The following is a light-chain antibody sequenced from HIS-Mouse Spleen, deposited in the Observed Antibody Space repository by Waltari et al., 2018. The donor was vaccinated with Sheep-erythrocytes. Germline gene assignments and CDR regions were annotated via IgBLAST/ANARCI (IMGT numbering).Light chain of an antibody. Sequence: QSALTQPRSVSGSPGQSVTIPCTGTSSDVGGYNYVSWYQQHPGKAPKLMIYDVSKRPSGVPDRFSGSKSCNTASLTISGLQAEDEADYYCCSYAGSYTWVFGGGTKLTVL. CDR1: SSDVGGYNY. CDR3: CSYAGSYTWV. V-gene: IGLV2-11*01. J-gene: IGLJ3*02. CDR2: DVS.